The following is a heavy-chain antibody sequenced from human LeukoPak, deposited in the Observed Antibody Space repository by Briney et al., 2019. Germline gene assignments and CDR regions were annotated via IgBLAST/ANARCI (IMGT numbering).Heavy chain of an antibody. V-gene: IGHV3-30-3*01. D-gene: IGHD3-9*01. J-gene: IGHJ4*02. CDR1: GFTFSSYA. CDR3: AREGYDYDILTGYYGRRFDY. Sequence: PGGSLRLSCAASGFTFSSYAMHWVRQAPGKGLEWVAVISYDGSNKYYADSVKGRFTISRGNSRNTLYLQMNSLRAEDTAVYYCAREGYDYDILTGYYGRRFDYWGQGTLVTVSS. CDR2: ISYDGSNK.